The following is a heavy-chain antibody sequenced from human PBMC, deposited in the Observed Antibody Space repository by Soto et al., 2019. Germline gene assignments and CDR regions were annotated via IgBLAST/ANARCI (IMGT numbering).Heavy chain of an antibody. Sequence: QVQLVQSGAEVKKPGASVKVSCKASGYTFTSYGISWVRQAPGQGLEWMGWISAYNGNTKYAQKLQGRVSMTTDTSPSTAYRELRSLRTGGTGVYYRARDLGGPIVDYWGQGTLVTVSS. CDR2: ISAYNGNT. J-gene: IGHJ4*02. D-gene: IGHD1-26*01. V-gene: IGHV1-18*01. CDR1: GYTFTSYG. CDR3: ARDLGGPIVDY.